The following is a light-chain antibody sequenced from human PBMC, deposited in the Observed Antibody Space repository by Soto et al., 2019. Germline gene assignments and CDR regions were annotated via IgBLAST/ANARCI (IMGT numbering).Light chain of an antibody. V-gene: IGLV2-8*01. J-gene: IGLJ3*02. Sequence: QSALTQPPSASGSPGQSVAISCTGTSSDVGGYNYVSWYQQHPGRAPKLMIYDVSRRPSGVPDRFSGSKSGNPASLTVSGLQPEDEADYYCISYAGTYNLRFGGGTKLTVL. CDR3: ISYAGTYNLR. CDR1: SSDVGGYNY. CDR2: DVS.